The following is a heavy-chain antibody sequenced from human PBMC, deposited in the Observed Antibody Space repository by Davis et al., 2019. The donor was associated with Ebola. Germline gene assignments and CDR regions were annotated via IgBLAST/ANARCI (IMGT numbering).Heavy chain of an antibody. V-gene: IGHV4-34*01. D-gene: IGHD2-15*01. CDR1: GGSFSGYY. J-gene: IGHJ6*02. Sequence: SQTLSLTCAVYGGSFSGYYWSWIRQPPGKGLEWFGEINHSGSTNYNPSLKSRVTISVDTSKNQFSLKLSSVTAADTAVYYCARVPLGYCSGGSCYSMGMDVWGQGTTVTVSS. CDR3: ARVPLGYCSGGSCYSMGMDV. CDR2: INHSGST.